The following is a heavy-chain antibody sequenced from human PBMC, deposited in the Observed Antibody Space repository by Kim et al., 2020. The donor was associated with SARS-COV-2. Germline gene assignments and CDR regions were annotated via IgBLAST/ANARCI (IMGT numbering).Heavy chain of an antibody. V-gene: IGHV3-9*01. Sequence: GGSLRLSCAASGFTFDDYAMHWVRQDPGKGLEWDSGISWNSGSIGYADSVKGRFTISRDNAKNSLYLQMNSLRAEDTALYYCAKGGTMVRGVIGFDPWG. CDR2: ISWNSGSI. J-gene: IGHJ5*02. CDR3: AKGGTMVRGVIGFDP. D-gene: IGHD3-10*01. CDR1: GFTFDDYA.